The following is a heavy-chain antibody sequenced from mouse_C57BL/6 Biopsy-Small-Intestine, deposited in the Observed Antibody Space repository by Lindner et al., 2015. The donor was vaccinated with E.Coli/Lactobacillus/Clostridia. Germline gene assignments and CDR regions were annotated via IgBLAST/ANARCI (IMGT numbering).Heavy chain of an antibody. D-gene: IGHD2-13*01. J-gene: IGHJ4*01. V-gene: IGHV1-19*01. Sequence: VQLQESGPELVKPGASVKMSCKASGYTFTDYYMNWVKQSHGKSLEWIGRVNPHNGNTNYNQKFKDKATLTVDKSLSTAYMQLNSLTSEDSAVYYCARSYYGDPMDYWGQGTSVTVSS. CDR1: GYTFTDYY. CDR3: ARSYYGDPMDY. CDR2: VNPHNGNT.